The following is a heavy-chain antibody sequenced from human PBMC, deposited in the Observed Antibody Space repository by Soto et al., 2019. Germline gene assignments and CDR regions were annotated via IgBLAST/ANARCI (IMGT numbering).Heavy chain of an antibody. CDR2: ITDTGVST. J-gene: IGHJ4*02. Sequence: HPGGSLRLSCTASGFTFFTYAMTWVRQAPGKGLEWVSSITDTGVSTYYADSVKGRFTISRDNSKNTLYLQMNSLRTDDSAVYHCAKDTPVVMFLFDSWGRGTLVTVSS. V-gene: IGHV3-23*01. CDR3: AKDTPVVMFLFDS. D-gene: IGHD2-15*01. CDR1: GFTFFTYA.